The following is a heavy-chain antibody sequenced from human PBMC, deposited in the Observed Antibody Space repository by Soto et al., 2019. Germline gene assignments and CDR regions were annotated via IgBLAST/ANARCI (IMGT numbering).Heavy chain of an antibody. CDR3: ARGGISSSYYYYALDV. D-gene: IGHD6-6*01. V-gene: IGHV5-51*01. Sequence: PGESLKISCKGSGYRFTTYWISWVRQTPGKGLEWMGIIYPGDSDTRYSPSFQGQATISADKSISTAYLQWSSLRASDTAIYYCARGGISSSYYYYALDVWGQGTTVTV. CDR1: GYRFTTYW. CDR2: IYPGDSDT. J-gene: IGHJ6*02.